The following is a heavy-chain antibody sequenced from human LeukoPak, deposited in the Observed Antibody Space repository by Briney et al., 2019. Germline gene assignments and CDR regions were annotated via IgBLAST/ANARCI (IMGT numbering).Heavy chain of an antibody. V-gene: IGHV4-59*01. Sequence: SETLSLTCTVSGGSISSYYWSWIRQPPGKGLEWIGYIYYSGSTNYNPSLTSRVTISVDTSKNQFSLKPSSVTAADTAVYYCAREDSEDAFDIWGQGTMVTVSS. CDR3: AREDSEDAFDI. CDR2: IYYSGST. CDR1: GGSISSYY. J-gene: IGHJ3*02.